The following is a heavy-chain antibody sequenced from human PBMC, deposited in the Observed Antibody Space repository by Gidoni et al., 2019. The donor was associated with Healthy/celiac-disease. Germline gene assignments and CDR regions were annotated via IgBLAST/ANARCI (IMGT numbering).Heavy chain of an antibody. V-gene: IGHV3-64*01. Sequence: EVQLVESGGGLVQPGGSLRLSCAASGFTFSSYDMHWVRQAPGKGLEYVSAISSNGGNTYYANSVKGRFTISRDNSKNTLYLQMGSLRAEEMAVYYCARNHGEGFDYWGQGTLVTVSS. CDR3: ARNHGEGFDY. CDR2: ISSNGGNT. J-gene: IGHJ4*02. CDR1: GFTFSSYD.